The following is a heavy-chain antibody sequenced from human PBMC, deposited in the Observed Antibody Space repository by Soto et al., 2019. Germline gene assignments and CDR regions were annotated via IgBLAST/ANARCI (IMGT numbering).Heavy chain of an antibody. V-gene: IGHV5-51*01. CDR1: GYSFAVYW. CDR2: IYPGDSDT. D-gene: IGHD3-10*01. Sequence: LGESLKISCKGSGYSFAVYWIGWVRQMPGKGLDWMGVIYPGDSDTRYSPSFHGQVTISADKSISTAYLQWSSLKASDTAMYFCARLPGVRGVFDGFNVWGQGTMVTVSS. CDR3: ARLPGVRGVFDGFNV. J-gene: IGHJ3*01.